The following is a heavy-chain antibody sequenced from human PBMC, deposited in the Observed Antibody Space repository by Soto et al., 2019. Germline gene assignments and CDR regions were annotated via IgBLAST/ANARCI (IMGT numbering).Heavy chain of an antibody. Sequence: GASVKVSCQTSGYSFTGYYIHWVRQAPGQGLEWMGWINPNSGATLYARKYQGRVIVSRDTSISTAFMELSSLSSDDTAVYYCARGPFNYDSSGYYVYWGQGTLVTVSS. V-gene: IGHV1-2*02. J-gene: IGHJ1*01. CDR3: ARGPFNYDSSGYYVY. CDR2: INPNSGAT. CDR1: GYSFTGYY. D-gene: IGHD3-22*01.